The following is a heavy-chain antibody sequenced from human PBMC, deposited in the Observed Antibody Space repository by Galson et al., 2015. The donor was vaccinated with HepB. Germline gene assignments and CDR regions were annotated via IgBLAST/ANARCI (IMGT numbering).Heavy chain of an antibody. CDR3: ARGGVEDCSSTSCHPGDYYGMDV. CDR2: INPNSGGT. Sequence: SVKVSCKASGYTFTGYYMHWVRQAPGQGLEWMGWINPNSGGTNYAQKFQGWVTMTRDTSISTAYMALSRLGSDDTAVYYCARGGVEDCSSTSCHPGDYYGMDVWGQGTTVTVSS. CDR1: GYTFTGYY. V-gene: IGHV1-2*04. D-gene: IGHD2-2*01. J-gene: IGHJ6*02.